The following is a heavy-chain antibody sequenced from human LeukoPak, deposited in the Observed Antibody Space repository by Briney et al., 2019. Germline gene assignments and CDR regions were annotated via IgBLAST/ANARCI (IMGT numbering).Heavy chain of an antibody. V-gene: IGHV4-59*12. Sequence: SETLSLTCTVSGGSISSYYWSWIRQPPGKGLEWIGYVYYSGSTNYNPALKSRLTMSVDTSKNQFSLRMSSVTAADTAVYFCARDYYDSDGYWDYFDYWGQGTLVTVSS. J-gene: IGHJ4*02. CDR2: VYYSGST. D-gene: IGHD3-22*01. CDR3: ARDYYDSDGYWDYFDY. CDR1: GGSISSYY.